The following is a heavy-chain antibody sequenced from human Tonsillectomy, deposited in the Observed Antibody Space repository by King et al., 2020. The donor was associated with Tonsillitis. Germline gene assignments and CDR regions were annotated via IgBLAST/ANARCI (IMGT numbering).Heavy chain of an antibody. V-gene: IGHV3-9*01. Sequence: VQLVESGGGLVQPGRSLRLSCAASGFTFDDYAMHWVRQAPGKGLEWVSGISWNSGSIGYADSVKGRFTISRGNAKNSLYLQMNSLRAEDTALYYCAKAYYGDYGNDAFDIWGQGTLVTVSS. CDR1: GFTFDDYA. J-gene: IGHJ3*02. D-gene: IGHD4-17*01. CDR2: ISWNSGSI. CDR3: AKAYYGDYGNDAFDI.